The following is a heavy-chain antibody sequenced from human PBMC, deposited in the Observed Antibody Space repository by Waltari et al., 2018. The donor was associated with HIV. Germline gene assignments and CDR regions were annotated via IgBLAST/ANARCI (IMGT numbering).Heavy chain of an antibody. Sequence: EVQLVESGGGLVQPGGSLRLSCEATGSTLSSDWMTWVRQAPGRGLEGVANIKEDGSEKWYGDSVKGRFTISRDNAKNSVYLQMNSLRAEDTAVYYCARSRSDAFDLWGQGTMVTVSS. J-gene: IGHJ3*01. V-gene: IGHV3-7*01. CDR3: ARSRSDAFDL. CDR2: IKEDGSEK. CDR1: GSTLSSDW.